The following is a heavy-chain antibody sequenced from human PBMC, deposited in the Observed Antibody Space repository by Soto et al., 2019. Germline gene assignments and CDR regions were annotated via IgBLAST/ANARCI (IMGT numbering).Heavy chain of an antibody. CDR3: AKGPLRNNWFDP. CDR2: ISGSGGST. V-gene: IGHV3-23*01. J-gene: IGHJ5*02. D-gene: IGHD5-12*01. CDR1: GFTFTSYD. Sequence: GGSLRLSCAASGFTFTSYDMSWVRQAPGKGLQWVSAISGSGGSTYYADSVKGRFTISRDNSKNTLYLQMNSLRAEDTAVYYCAKGPLRNNWFDPWGQGTLVTVSS.